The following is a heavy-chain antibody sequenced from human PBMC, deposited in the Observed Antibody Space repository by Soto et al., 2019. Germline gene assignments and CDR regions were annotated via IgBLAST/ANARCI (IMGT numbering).Heavy chain of an antibody. CDR1: GGSISSSNW. V-gene: IGHV4-4*02. CDR2: IYHSGST. D-gene: IGHD1-26*01. Sequence: PSETLSLTCAVSGGSISSSNWWSWVRQPPGKGLEWIGEIYHSGSTNYNPSLKSRVTISVDKSKNQFSLKLSSVIAADPAVYYCARVSGSYYYGMDVWGQGTTVTVSS. J-gene: IGHJ6*02. CDR3: ARVSGSYYYGMDV.